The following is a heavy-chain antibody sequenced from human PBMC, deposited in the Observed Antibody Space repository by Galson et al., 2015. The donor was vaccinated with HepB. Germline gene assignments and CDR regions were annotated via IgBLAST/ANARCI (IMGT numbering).Heavy chain of an antibody. D-gene: IGHD6-13*01. Sequence: SVKVSCKASGYTFTSYYMHWVRQAPGQGLEWMGIINPSGGSTSYAQKFQGRVTMTRDTSTSTVYMELSSLRSEDTAVYYCAREGSPTSEAAAGTSFDYWGQGTLVTVSS. CDR2: INPSGGST. CDR1: GYTFTSYY. CDR3: AREGSPTSEAAAGTSFDY. V-gene: IGHV1-46*01. J-gene: IGHJ4*02.